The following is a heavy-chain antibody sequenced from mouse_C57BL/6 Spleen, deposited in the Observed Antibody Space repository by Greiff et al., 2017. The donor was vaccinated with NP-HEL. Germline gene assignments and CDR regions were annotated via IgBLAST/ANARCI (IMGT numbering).Heavy chain of an antibody. D-gene: IGHD2-1*01. Sequence: EVQGVESGEGLVKPGGSLKLSCAASGFTFSSYAMSWVRQTPEKRLEWVAYISSGGDYIYYADTVKGRFTISRDNARNTPYLQMSSLKSEDTAMYYCTREHYGNPFAYWGQGTLVTVSA. CDR1: GFTFSSYA. CDR3: TREHYGNPFAY. CDR2: ISSGGDYI. J-gene: IGHJ3*01. V-gene: IGHV5-9-1*02.